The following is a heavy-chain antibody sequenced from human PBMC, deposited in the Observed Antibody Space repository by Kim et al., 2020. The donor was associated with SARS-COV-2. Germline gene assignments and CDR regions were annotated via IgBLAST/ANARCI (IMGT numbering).Heavy chain of an antibody. CDR1: GGSISGYY. D-gene: IGHD4-17*01. CDR3: ARQRGRDYFALDY. CDR2: SYYRGST. J-gene: IGHJ4*02. V-gene: IGHV4-59*08. Sequence: SQTLSLTCTVSGGSISGYYWHWIRQSPGKGLEWIGYSYYRGSTNYNPSLKSRVSISVDTSKNHFSLKLSSVTAADTAVYYCARQRGRDYFALDYWGQGTL.